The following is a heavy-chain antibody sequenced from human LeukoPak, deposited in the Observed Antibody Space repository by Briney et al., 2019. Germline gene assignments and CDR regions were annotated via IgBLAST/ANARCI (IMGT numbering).Heavy chain of an antibody. CDR2: ISSSSSYI. J-gene: IGHJ4*02. Sequence: GGSLRLSCAASGFTFSSYAMSWVRQAPGKGLEWVSSISSSSSYIYYADSVKGRFTISRDNAKNSLYLQMNSLRAEDTAVYYCARERASGSFRDFDYWGQGTLVTVSS. CDR3: ARERASGSFRDFDY. D-gene: IGHD1-26*01. CDR1: GFTFSSYA. V-gene: IGHV3-21*01.